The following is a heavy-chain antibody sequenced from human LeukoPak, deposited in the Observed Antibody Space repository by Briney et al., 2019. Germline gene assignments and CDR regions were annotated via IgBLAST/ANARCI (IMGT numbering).Heavy chain of an antibody. CDR1: GFTFSSYA. CDR3: AMGGDYFDY. D-gene: IGHD3-16*01. Sequence: GGSLRLSCAASGFTFSSYATSWVRQAPGKGLEWVLAISGSGGSTYYADSVKGRFTISRDNSKNTLYLQMNSLRAEDTAVYYCAMGGDYFDYWGQGTLVTVSS. V-gene: IGHV3-23*01. CDR2: ISGSGGST. J-gene: IGHJ4*02.